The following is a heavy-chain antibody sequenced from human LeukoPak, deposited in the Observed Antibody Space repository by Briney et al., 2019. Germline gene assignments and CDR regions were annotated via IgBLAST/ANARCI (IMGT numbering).Heavy chain of an antibody. Sequence: ASVKVSCKASVYTFTSYYMHWVRQAPGQGLEWMGMINPSGGSTSYEQKFQGRVTMTRDTSTSTVYMKLSSLRSEDTAVYYCARSRIVVVVAADRGDYGMDVWGQGTTVTVSS. CDR1: VYTFTSYY. V-gene: IGHV1-46*01. D-gene: IGHD2-15*01. J-gene: IGHJ6*02. CDR2: INPSGGST. CDR3: ARSRIVVVVAADRGDYGMDV.